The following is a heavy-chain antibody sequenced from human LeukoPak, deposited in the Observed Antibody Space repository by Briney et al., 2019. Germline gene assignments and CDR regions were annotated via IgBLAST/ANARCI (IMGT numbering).Heavy chain of an antibody. D-gene: IGHD2-2*01. CDR3: ASRCSSTSCYNWFDP. CDR2: IIPIFGAA. CDR1: GGTFSSYA. V-gene: IGHV1-69*05. Sequence: SVKVSCKASGGTFSSYAISWVRQAPGQGLEWMGGIIPIFGAANYAQKFQGRVTITTDESTSTAYMELSSLRSEDTAVYYCASRCSSTSCYNWFDPWGQGTLVTVSS. J-gene: IGHJ5*02.